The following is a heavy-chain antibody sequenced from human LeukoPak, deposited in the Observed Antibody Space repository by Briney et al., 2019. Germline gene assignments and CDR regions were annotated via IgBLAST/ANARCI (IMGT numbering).Heavy chain of an antibody. CDR3: ARSYDFWSGQGRDWFDP. J-gene: IGHJ5*02. CDR2: INAYNGNT. Sequence: ASVKVSCKASGYTFTSYGISWVRQAPGQGLEWMGWINAYNGNTNYAQKLQGRVTMTTDTSTSTAYMELRSLRSDDTAVYYCARSYDFWSGQGRDWFDPWGQGTLVTVSS. V-gene: IGHV1-18*01. CDR1: GYTFTSYG. D-gene: IGHD3-3*01.